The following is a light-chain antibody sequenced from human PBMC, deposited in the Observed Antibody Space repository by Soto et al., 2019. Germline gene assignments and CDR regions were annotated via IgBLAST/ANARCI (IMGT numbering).Light chain of an antibody. V-gene: IGKV1-5*01. CDR2: EAS. J-gene: IGKJ4*01. Sequence: DIQMTQSPSTLSASVGDRVTITCRASQSISSWLAWYQQKPGKAPKLLIHEASRLESGVPSRFSGSESGTEFTLTISGLHAEDFATYYCQQYNNFPLTVGGGTKVDIK. CDR3: QQYNNFPLT. CDR1: QSISSW.